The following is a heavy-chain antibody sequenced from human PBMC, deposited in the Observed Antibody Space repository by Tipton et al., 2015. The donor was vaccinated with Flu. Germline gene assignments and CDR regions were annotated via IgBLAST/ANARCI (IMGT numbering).Heavy chain of an antibody. CDR3: ARGGDVYNSFDY. J-gene: IGHJ4*02. D-gene: IGHD5-24*01. Sequence: GLVKPSETLSLTCGVSGDSIRSSNYYWGWIRQPPGKGLEWIGCISHTGRPYYNPSLKSRVTISVDTAKNQFSQRLNSVTAADTAVYYCARGGDVYNSFDYWGQGTLVTVSA. CDR1: GDSIRSSNYY. V-gene: IGHV4-39*07. CDR2: ISHTGRP.